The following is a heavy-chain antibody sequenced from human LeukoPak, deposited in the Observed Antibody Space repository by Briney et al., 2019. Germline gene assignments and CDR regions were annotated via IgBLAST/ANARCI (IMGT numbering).Heavy chain of an antibody. Sequence: GGSLRLSCAAPGFTVSGIYMSWVRQAPGKGLEWVSIVYSGSGTYYADSVKGRFTISRDNSKNTLYLQMNSLRPEDAAVYYCARENYDYHDAFDIWGQGTMVTVSS. CDR3: ARENYDYHDAFDI. D-gene: IGHD5-12*01. V-gene: IGHV3-66*01. CDR1: GFTVSGIY. CDR2: VYSGSGT. J-gene: IGHJ3*02.